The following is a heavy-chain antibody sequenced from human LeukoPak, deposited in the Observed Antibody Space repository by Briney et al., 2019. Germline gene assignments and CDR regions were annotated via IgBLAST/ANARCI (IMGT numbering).Heavy chain of an antibody. V-gene: IGHV1-2*02. CDR1: GYTFTGHY. D-gene: IGHD3-22*01. CDR3: ASDYYDSSGYSLELDY. Sequence: ASVKVSCKASGYTFTGHYLHWVRQAPGQGLEWMGWINPNSGGTNYAQKFQGRVTMTRDTSISTAYMELSRLRSDDTAVYYRASDYYDSSGYSLELDYWGQGTLVTVSS. J-gene: IGHJ4*02. CDR2: INPNSGGT.